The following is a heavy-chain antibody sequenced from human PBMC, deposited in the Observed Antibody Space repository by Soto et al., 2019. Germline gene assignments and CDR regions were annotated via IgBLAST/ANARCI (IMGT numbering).Heavy chain of an antibody. CDR3: VNEWNPRRAFDY. V-gene: IGHV3-23*01. D-gene: IGHD1-1*01. J-gene: IGHJ4*02. Sequence: GGSLRLSCAASRCIFRSYAMSWVRQAPGKGLEWVSGINPSGGSTFYADSVRGRFTISRDNSKNTLYLQMNSLRVEDTAEYYCVNEWNPRRAFDYWGQGTLVTVSS. CDR2: INPSGGST. CDR1: RCIFRSYA.